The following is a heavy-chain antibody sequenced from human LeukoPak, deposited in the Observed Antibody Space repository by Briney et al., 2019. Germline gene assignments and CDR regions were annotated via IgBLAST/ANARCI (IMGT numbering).Heavy chain of an antibody. CDR3: ARDRPLDADDYYGFYYFDY. Sequence: ASVKVSCKASGYTFTGYYMHWVRQAPGQGLEWMGWINPNSGGTNHAQKFQGRVTMTRDSSISTAYMELSRLRSDDTAVYYCARDRPLDADDYYGFYYFDYWGQGTLVTVSS. CDR2: INPNSGGT. D-gene: IGHD3-10*01. V-gene: IGHV1-2*02. CDR1: GYTFTGYY. J-gene: IGHJ4*02.